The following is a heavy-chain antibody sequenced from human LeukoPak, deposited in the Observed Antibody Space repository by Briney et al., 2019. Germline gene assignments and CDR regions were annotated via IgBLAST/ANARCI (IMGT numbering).Heavy chain of an antibody. D-gene: IGHD1-26*01. CDR2: INPNSGGT. Sequence: ASVKVSCKASGYTFTRYGISWVRQAPGQGLEWMGWINPNSGGTNYAQKFQGRVTMTRDTSISTAYMELSRLRSDDTAVYYCARVGAAAFDIWGQGTMVTVSS. CDR1: GYTFTRYG. J-gene: IGHJ3*02. CDR3: ARVGAAAFDI. V-gene: IGHV1-2*02.